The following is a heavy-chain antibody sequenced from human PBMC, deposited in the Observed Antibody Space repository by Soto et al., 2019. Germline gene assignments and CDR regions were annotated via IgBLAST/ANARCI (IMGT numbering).Heavy chain of an antibody. D-gene: IGHD6-13*01. V-gene: IGHV4-39*01. CDR1: GGSISSSSYY. J-gene: IGHJ6*02. Sequence: SETLSLTCTVSGGSISSSSYYWGWIRQPPGKGLEWIGSIYYSGSTYYNPSLKSRVTISVDTSKNQFSLKLSSVTAADTAVYYCARHVVRSSWYGRDYYGMDVWGQGTTVTVSS. CDR3: ARHVVRSSWYGRDYYGMDV. CDR2: IYYSGST.